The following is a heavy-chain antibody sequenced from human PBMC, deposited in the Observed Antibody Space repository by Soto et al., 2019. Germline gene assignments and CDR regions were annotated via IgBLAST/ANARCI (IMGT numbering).Heavy chain of an antibody. CDR3: ASWLKGPDIGNYYYGMDV. J-gene: IGHJ6*02. D-gene: IGHD2-15*01. V-gene: IGHV1-69*12. CDR2: VMPIFRAP. Sequence: QVQLVQSGAEVKKPGSSGKVSCKASGGAFSDYAFSWVRQAPGQGLEWLGGVMPIFRAPDYAQKFQGRVTITADQFTRTAYMEMNRLRAEDTAVYYCASWLKGPDIGNYYYGMDVWGQGTTVTVS. CDR1: GGAFSDYA.